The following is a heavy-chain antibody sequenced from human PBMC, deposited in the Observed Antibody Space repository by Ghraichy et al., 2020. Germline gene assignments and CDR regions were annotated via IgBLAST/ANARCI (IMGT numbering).Heavy chain of an antibody. D-gene: IGHD3-10*01. CDR2: INHSGST. Sequence: SQTLSLTCAVYGGSFSGYYWSWIRQPPGKGLEWIGEINHSGSTNYNPSLKSRVTISVDTSKNQFSLKLSSVTAADTAVYYCARALYYYGSGSPFKGYYYYYMDVWGKGTTVTVSS. CDR1: GGSFSGYY. V-gene: IGHV4-34*01. J-gene: IGHJ6*03. CDR3: ARALYYYGSGSPFKGYYYYYMDV.